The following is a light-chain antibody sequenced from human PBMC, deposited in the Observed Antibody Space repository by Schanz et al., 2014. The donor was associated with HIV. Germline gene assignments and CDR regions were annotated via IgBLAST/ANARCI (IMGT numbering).Light chain of an antibody. Sequence: DIQMTQSPSTLSASVGDRVTITCRASQTISTWLAWYQQKPGKVPKLLIYKASSLESGVPSRFSGSGSGTEFTLTISSLQPDDFATYYCQQCVTYPYTFGQGTKLDIK. CDR1: QTISTW. J-gene: IGKJ2*01. CDR3: QQCVTYPYT. V-gene: IGKV1-5*03. CDR2: KAS.